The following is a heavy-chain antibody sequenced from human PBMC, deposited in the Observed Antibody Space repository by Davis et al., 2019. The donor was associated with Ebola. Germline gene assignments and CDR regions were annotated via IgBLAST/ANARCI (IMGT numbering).Heavy chain of an antibody. J-gene: IGHJ3*01. D-gene: IGHD1-26*01. V-gene: IGHV3-30*18. CDR2: ISYDGSNK. Sequence: GESLKISCAASGFTFSSYGMHWVRQAPGKGLEWVAVISYDGSNKYYADSVKGRFTISRDNSKNTLYLQMNGLRVEDTAIYYCAKDTSNIWFDVWGQGTTVTVSS. CDR3: AKDTSNIWFDV. CDR1: GFTFSSYG.